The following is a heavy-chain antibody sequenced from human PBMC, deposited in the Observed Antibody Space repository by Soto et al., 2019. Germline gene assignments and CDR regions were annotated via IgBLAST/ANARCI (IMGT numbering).Heavy chain of an antibody. CDR1: GGSISSYY. CDR2: IYYSGST. V-gene: IGHV4-59*01. Sequence: PSETLSLTCTVSGGSISSYYWSWIRQPPGKGLEWIGYIYYSGSTNYNPSLKNRVTISVDTSKNQFSLKLSSVTAADTAVYYCGRASSHSEWFDPWGQGTLVTVSS. J-gene: IGHJ5*02. D-gene: IGHD1-26*01. CDR3: GRASSHSEWFDP.